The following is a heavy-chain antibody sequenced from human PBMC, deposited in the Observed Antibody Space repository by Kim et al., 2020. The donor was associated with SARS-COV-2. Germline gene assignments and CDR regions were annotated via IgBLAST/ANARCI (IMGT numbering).Heavy chain of an antibody. D-gene: IGHD5-18*01. Sequence: SVKVSCKASGGTFSSYAISWVRQAPGQGLGWMGRIIPILGIANYAQKFQGRVTITADKSTSTAYMELSSLRSEDTAVYYCARPMRDTAMVTFFTWGQGTLVTVSS. CDR2: IIPILGIA. J-gene: IGHJ5*02. CDR3: ARPMRDTAMVTFFT. V-gene: IGHV1-69*04. CDR1: GGTFSSYA.